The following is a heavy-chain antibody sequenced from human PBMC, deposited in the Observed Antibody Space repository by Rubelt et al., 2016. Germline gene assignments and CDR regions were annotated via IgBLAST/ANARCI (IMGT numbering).Heavy chain of an antibody. Sequence: RQAPGQGLEWMGIINPSGGSTSYAQKFQGRVTMTRDTSTSTVYMELSSLRSEDTAVYYCARIHIKVGATDGFDYWGQGTLVTVSS. D-gene: IGHD1-26*01. CDR3: ARIHIKVGATDGFDY. J-gene: IGHJ4*02. V-gene: IGHV1-46*01. CDR2: INPSGGST.